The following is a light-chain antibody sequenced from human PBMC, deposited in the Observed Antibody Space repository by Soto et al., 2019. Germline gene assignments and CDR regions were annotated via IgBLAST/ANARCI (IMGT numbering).Light chain of an antibody. Sequence: EIVMTQYPATLSVSPGERVTISCRASKSGRGDLAWYRKKPGQPPTLLIYSASTRATGVPARFSGSGSGTEFILTISSLQSEDFAVYFCQQYNQWPRHTFGQGTKLEIK. J-gene: IGKJ2*01. CDR1: KSGRGD. V-gene: IGKV3-15*01. CDR2: SAS. CDR3: QQYNQWPRHT.